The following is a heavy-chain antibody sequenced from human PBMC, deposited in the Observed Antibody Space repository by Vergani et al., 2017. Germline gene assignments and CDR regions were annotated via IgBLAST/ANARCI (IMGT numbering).Heavy chain of an antibody. J-gene: IGHJ6*02. CDR3: ARGRGYCSSTSCYAQDEEYYYYGMDV. V-gene: IGHV4-59*01. Sequence: QVKLQESGPGLVKPSETLSLTCSVSGGSMSGYYWSWIRQPPGKELEWIGYMYHSGSTNYNPSLETRVTISGDTSKNQFSLKLSSVTAADTAVYYCARGRGYCSSTSCYAQDEEYYYYGMDVWGQGTTVTVSS. CDR2: MYHSGST. CDR1: GGSMSGYY. D-gene: IGHD2-2*01.